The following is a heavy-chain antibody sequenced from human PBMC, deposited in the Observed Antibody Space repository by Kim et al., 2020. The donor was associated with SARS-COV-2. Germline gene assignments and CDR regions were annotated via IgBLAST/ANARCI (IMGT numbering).Heavy chain of an antibody. CDR3: AKVTSGSSGWFEYFQH. D-gene: IGHD6-19*01. J-gene: IGHJ1*01. CDR1: GFTFNNYA. Sequence: GGSLRLSCAASGFTFNNYAMSWVRQAPGKGLEWVSGIRDSGGSTKYADSVKGRFSISRDNSKKTLYLQMNSLRAEATAVYYCAKVTSGSSGWFEYFQHWGQGTLVTVSS. CDR2: IRDSGGST. V-gene: IGHV3-23*01.